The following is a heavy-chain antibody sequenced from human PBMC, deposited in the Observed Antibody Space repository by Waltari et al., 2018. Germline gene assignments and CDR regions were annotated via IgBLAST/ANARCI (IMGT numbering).Heavy chain of an antibody. V-gene: IGHV3-21*04. CDR2: IGGTHSNI. J-gene: IGHJ5*02. D-gene: IGHD3-10*01. CDR3: TRDLYGSGGDWFDP. Sequence: EERLVESGGGLVKPGGSLRPPCVASGFSLSDYDMNWVRQTPGTGLEWVSAIGGTHSNIFYADSVRGRFTVSRDNAMNSLFLEMKNLRAEDTGLYYCTRDLYGSGGDWFDPWGQGTLVTVSS. CDR1: GFSLSDYD.